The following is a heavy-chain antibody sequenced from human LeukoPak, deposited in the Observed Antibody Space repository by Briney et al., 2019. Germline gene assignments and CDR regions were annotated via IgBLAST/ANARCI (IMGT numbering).Heavy chain of an antibody. CDR1: GFTFSSYG. J-gene: IGHJ4*02. V-gene: IGHV3-30*03. CDR2: IPYDRSNK. Sequence: PGGSLRLSCAASGFTFSSYGMQRGRQAPARGLEWVAGIPYDRSNKNYAHSVKGRVTISRGKSKKQLSLQLNNLRAEDTAVYYSARSILKPGGLEYWGQGTLVTVSS. CDR3: ARSILKPGGLEY. D-gene: IGHD2-15*01.